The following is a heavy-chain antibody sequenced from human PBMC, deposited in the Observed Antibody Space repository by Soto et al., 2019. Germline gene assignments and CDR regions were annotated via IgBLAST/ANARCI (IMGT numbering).Heavy chain of an antibody. J-gene: IGHJ4*02. CDR2: ISGSGGTT. CDR3: VASPSVTGRSRGY. Sequence: PGGSLRLSCAASGFTFSSYAMSWVRQAPGKGLEWVSLISGSGGTTLYADSVKGRFTISRDNSKNTLYLQMDSLRAEDTAAYHCVASPSVTGRSRGYWGQGTLVTVSS. D-gene: IGHD2-21*02. CDR1: GFTFSSYA. V-gene: IGHV3-23*01.